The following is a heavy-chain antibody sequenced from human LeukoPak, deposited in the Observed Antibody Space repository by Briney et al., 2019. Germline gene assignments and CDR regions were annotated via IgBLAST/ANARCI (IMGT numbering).Heavy chain of an antibody. V-gene: IGHV3-21*04. CDR1: GFTFSSYS. CDR3: AKPYSSSWVWEAFDI. CDR2: ISSSSSYI. Sequence: PGGSLRLSCAASGFTFSSYSMNWVRQAPGKGLEWVSSISSSSSYIYYADSVKGRFTISRDNSKNTLYLQMNSLRAEDTAVYYCAKPYSSSWVWEAFDIWGQGTMVTVSS. J-gene: IGHJ3*02. D-gene: IGHD6-13*01.